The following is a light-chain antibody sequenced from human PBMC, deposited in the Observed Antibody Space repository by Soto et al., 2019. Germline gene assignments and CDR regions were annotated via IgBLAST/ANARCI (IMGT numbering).Light chain of an antibody. V-gene: IGLV1-51*02. CDR2: ENN. J-gene: IGLJ1*01. CDR1: NSNIGNNY. Sequence: QSVLTQPPSVSAAPGQKVTISCSGSNSNIGNNYVSWYQQLPGTAPKLLIYENNKRPSGIPDRFSGSKSGTSATLGITGFHTGDEPDYYCGTWDRSLSAGVLGTGTKVTVL. CDR3: GTWDRSLSAGV.